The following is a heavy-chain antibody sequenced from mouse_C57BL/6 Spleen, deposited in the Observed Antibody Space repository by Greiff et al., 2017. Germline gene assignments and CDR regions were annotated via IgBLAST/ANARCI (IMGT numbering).Heavy chain of an antibody. CDR1: GYAFSSSW. J-gene: IGHJ2*01. D-gene: IGHD2-5*01. V-gene: IGHV1-82*01. CDR3: ARSYYSNFFDY. CDR2: IYPGDGDT. Sequence: LQESGPELVKPGASVKISCKASGYAFSSSWMNWVKQRPGKGLEWIGRIYPGDGDTNYNGKFKGKATLTADKSSSTAYMQLSSLTSEDSAVYFCARSYYSNFFDYWGQGTTLTVSS.